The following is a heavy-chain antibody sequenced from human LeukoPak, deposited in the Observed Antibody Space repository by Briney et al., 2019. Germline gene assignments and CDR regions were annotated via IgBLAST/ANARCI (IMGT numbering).Heavy chain of an antibody. D-gene: IGHD1-7*01. V-gene: IGHV3-66*02. CDR1: GFTVSSNY. Sequence: GGSLRLSCAASGFTVSSNYMSWVRQAPGKGLEWVSVIYSGGSTYYADSVKGRFTISRDNSKNTLYLQMNSLRAEDTAVYYCAGVTGNWNYGYYYYYMDVWGKGTTVTVSS. CDR3: AGVTGNWNYGYYYYYMDV. J-gene: IGHJ6*03. CDR2: IYSGGST.